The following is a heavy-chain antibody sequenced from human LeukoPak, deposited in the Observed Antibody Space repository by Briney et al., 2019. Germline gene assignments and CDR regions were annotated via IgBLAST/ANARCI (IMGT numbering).Heavy chain of an antibody. CDR3: AAVGYYYDSSGYGAFDI. V-gene: IGHV7-4-1*02. CDR2: INTNTGNP. J-gene: IGHJ3*02. D-gene: IGHD3-22*01. CDR1: GYTFTSYA. Sequence: ASVKVSCKASGYTFTSYAMNWVRQAPGQGLEWMGWINTNTGNPTYAQGFTGRFVFSLDTSVSTAYLQISSLKAEDTAVYYCAAVGYYYDSSGYGAFDIWGQGTMVTVSS.